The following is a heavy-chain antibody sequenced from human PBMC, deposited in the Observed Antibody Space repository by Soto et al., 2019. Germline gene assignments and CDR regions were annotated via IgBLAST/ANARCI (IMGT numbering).Heavy chain of an antibody. V-gene: IGHV3-48*01. J-gene: IGHJ6*03. D-gene: IGHD3-3*01. Sequence: GGSLRLSCAASGFTFSSYSMNWVRQAPGKGLEWVSYISSSSSTIYYADSVKGRFTISRDNAKNSLYLQMNSLRAEDTAVYYCARDYYDFWSGYSSQYMDVWGKGTTVTVSS. CDR3: ARDYYDFWSGYSSQYMDV. CDR1: GFTFSSYS. CDR2: ISSSSSTI.